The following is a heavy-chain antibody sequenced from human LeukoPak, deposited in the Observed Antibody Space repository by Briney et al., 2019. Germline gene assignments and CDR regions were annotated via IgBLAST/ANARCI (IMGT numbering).Heavy chain of an antibody. CDR1: GFTFSSYW. Sequence: GGSLRLSCAASGFTFSSYWMSWVRQAPGKGLEWVANIKQDGSEKYYVDSVKGRFTISRDNAKNSLYLQMNSLRAEDTAVYYCARDASGYSSSWYRLLVWFDPWGQGTLVTASS. V-gene: IGHV3-7*05. D-gene: IGHD6-13*01. J-gene: IGHJ5*02. CDR3: ARDASGYSSSWYRLLVWFDP. CDR2: IKQDGSEK.